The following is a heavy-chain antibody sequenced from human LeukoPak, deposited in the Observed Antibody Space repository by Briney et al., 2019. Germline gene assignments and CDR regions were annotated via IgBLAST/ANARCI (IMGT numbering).Heavy chain of an antibody. CDR1: GFTFSSYV. CDR2: ISGSGGST. Sequence: LSGGSLRLSCAASGFTFSSYVISWVRQAPGKGLEWVSGISGSGGSTYYADSVKGRFTISRDNSKNTLYLQMNSLRAEDTAVYYCARDIRPRHYGSGSYPLNYWGQGTLVTVSS. D-gene: IGHD3-10*01. J-gene: IGHJ4*02. V-gene: IGHV3-23*01. CDR3: ARDIRPRHYGSGSYPLNY.